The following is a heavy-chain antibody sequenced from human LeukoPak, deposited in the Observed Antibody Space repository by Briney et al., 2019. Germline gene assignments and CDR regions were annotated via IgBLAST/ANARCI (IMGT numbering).Heavy chain of an antibody. CDR3: VRVLSTVTKGFDI. J-gene: IGHJ3*02. Sequence: SGTLSLTCTVSGDSFSSHYWTWIRQPPGKGLEWIGYISNRGSTNYNPSPKSRVTISIDTSKNQFSLKLRSVTAADPAVSYCVRVLSTVTKGFDIWGQGTMVSVSS. CDR2: ISNRGST. V-gene: IGHV4-59*11. CDR1: GDSFSSHY. D-gene: IGHD4-17*01.